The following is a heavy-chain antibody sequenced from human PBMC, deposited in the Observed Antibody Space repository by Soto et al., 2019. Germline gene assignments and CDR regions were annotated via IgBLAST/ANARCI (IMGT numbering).Heavy chain of an antibody. CDR3: ARRWFGSPSGFDY. CDR2: IYPGDSDT. D-gene: IGHD3-10*01. V-gene: IGHV5-51*01. J-gene: IGHJ4*02. CDR1: GYSFTSYW. Sequence: PGESLKISCKGAGYSFTSYWSGWVLQMPGKGLEWMGIIYPGDSDTRYSPSFQGQVTISADKSISTAYLQWSSLKASDTAMYYCARRWFGSPSGFDYWGQATLVTVSS.